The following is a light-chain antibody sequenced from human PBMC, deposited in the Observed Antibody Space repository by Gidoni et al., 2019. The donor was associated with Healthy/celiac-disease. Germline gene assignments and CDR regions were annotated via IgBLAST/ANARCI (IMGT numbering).Light chain of an antibody. CDR3: QQLNIDPLT. CDR1: QGMSSY. CDR2: AAS. J-gene: IGKJ3*01. V-gene: IGKV1-9*01. Sequence: DIQLTQSPSFLSASVGDRCTITCWASQGMSSYLAWYQQKPWKAPKLLIYAASTLQSGVSSSFSGSGSATDFPFTISILQPEDFATYYCQQLNIDPLTFGPGPKWISN.